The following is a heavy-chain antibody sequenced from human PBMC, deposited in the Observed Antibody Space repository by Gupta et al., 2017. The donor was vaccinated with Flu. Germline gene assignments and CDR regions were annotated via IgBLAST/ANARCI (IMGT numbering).Heavy chain of an antibody. CDR3: ARGTRHTVVAPGIKPLDY. CDR2: ISSTSRTI. J-gene: IGHJ4*02. V-gene: IGHV3-48*04. D-gene: IGHD2-21*02. Sequence: GKGLEWISYISSTSRTIYYADSVKGRFTISRDNAGKSLHLQMSSLRAEDTAVYYCARGTRHTVVAPGIKPLDYWGQGTLVNVSS.